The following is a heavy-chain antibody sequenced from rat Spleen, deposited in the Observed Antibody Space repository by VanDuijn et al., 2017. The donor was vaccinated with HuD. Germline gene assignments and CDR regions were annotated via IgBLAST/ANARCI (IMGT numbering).Heavy chain of an antibody. D-gene: IGHD1-12*02. CDR3: AKGGTYAYYWYFDF. Sequence: EVLLQESGPGLVKPSQSLSLTCSVTGYSITNNYWGWIRKFPGNKMEWMGYISYRVSTVYNPSLKSRISITRDTSKNQFFLQLNSVTTEDTATYYCAKGGTYAYYWYFDFWGPGTEVTVSS. CDR1: GYSITNNY. J-gene: IGHJ1*01. V-gene: IGHV3-1*01. CDR2: ISYRVST.